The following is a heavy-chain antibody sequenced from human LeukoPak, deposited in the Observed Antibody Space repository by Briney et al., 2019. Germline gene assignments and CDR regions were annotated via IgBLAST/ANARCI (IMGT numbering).Heavy chain of an antibody. CDR2: IYYSGST. D-gene: IGHD3-22*01. V-gene: IGHV4-59*01. CDR1: GGSISSYY. J-gene: IGHJ4*02. CDR3: ARETSPLYDSSGYYYGLFDY. Sequence: SETLSLTCTVSGGSISSYYWSWIRQPPGKGLGWIGYIYYSGSTNYNPSLKSRVTISVDTSKNQFSLKLSSVTAADTAVYYCARETSPLYDSSGYYYGLFDYWGQGTLVTVSS.